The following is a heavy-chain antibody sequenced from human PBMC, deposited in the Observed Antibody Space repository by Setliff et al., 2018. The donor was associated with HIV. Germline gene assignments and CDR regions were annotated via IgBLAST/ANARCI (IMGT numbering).Heavy chain of an antibody. V-gene: IGHV1-2*04. CDR1: GSTFTDYY. J-gene: IGHJ6*02. D-gene: IGHD2-15*01. CDR3: ARVQGHCIGGNCYSDYYGMDV. Sequence: ASVKVSCKVSGSTFTDYYMHWVRQAPGKGLEWMAWINPNSGGTHFAQKFQGWVTVTWDPSISTSYMELRRLRNNDTAVYFCARVQGHCIGGNCYSDYYGMDVWGQRTTVTVSS. CDR2: INPNSGGT.